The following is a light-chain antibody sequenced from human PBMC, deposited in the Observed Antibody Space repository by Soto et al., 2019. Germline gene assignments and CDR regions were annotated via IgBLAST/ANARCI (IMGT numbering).Light chain of an antibody. V-gene: IGLV2-14*01. CDR3: SSYTSSSLLV. Sequence: QSALTQPASVSGSPGQSITISCTGTSSDVGGYNYVSWYQQHPGKAPKLMIYDVSNRPSGVSNRFSGSKSGNTASLTICGLQAEDEADYYCSSYTSSSLLVFGTGTKVTVL. CDR1: SSDVGGYNY. J-gene: IGLJ1*01. CDR2: DVS.